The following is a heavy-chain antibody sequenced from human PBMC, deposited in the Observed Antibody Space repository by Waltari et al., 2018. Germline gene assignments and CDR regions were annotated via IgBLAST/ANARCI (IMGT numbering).Heavy chain of an antibody. J-gene: IGHJ3*02. CDR2: ISGSSSYR. D-gene: IGHD5-18*01. Sequence: EVQLMESGGGLVKPGGSLRLSCAASGFTFSSYTMNWVRQAPGKGLEWVSSISGSSSYRYYADSVKGRFTISRGNAKNSLYLQMNSLRAEDTAVYYCARDRARDTAMVPDAFDIWGQGTMVTVSS. CDR1: GFTFSSYT. CDR3: ARDRARDTAMVPDAFDI. V-gene: IGHV3-21*02.